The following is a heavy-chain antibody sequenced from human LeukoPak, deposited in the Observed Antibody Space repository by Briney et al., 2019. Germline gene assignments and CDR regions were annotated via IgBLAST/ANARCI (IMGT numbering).Heavy chain of an antibody. CDR1: GFTFSTYA. V-gene: IGHV3-23*01. D-gene: IGHD3-10*01. J-gene: IGHJ3*02. Sequence: GGSLRLSCAASGFTFSTYAMSWVPQAPGKGLEWVSAISGSGGSTYSADSAKGRFTISRDNSKNTLYLLMNSLRAEDTAVYYCAKDLGTVRGVCDAFDIWGQGTMVTVSS. CDR2: ISGSGGST. CDR3: AKDLGTVRGVCDAFDI.